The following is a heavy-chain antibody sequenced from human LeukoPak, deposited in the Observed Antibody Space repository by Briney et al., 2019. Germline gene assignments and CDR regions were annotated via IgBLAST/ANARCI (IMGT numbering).Heavy chain of an antibody. D-gene: IGHD2-15*01. V-gene: IGHV3-53*01. J-gene: IGHJ4*02. CDR1: GFTVSPNY. CDR2: IYGGGST. CDR3: ASASCSGSSCYSGYFDY. Sequence: GGSLRLSCAASGFTVSPNYMSWVRQAPGKGLEGVSVIYGGGSTYYADSVRDRFTISRDNSKNTLYLQMNSLRVEDTAVYYCASASCSGSSCYSGYFDYWGQGTLVTVSS.